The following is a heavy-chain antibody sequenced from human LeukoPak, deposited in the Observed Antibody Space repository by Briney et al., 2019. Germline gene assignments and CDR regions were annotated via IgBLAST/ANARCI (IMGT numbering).Heavy chain of an antibody. V-gene: IGHV1-18*01. CDR2: ISAYNGNT. J-gene: IGHJ4*02. CDR1: GYTFTSYG. Sequence: GASVKVSCKASGYTFTSYGISWVRQAPGQGLEWMGWISAYNGNTNYAQKLQGRVTMTTDTSTSTAYMELRSLRSDDTAVYYCARLRGSSSPTPTRGYFDYWGQGTLVTVSS. CDR3: ARLRGSSSPTPTRGYFDY. D-gene: IGHD6-13*01.